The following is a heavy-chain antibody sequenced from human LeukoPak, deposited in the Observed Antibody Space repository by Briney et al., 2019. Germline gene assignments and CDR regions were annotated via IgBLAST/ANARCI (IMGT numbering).Heavy chain of an antibody. V-gene: IGHV1-2*02. CDR2: INPNSGDT. Sequence: ASVKVSCKASGYIFTGYYMHWVRQAPGQGLEWMGWINPNSGDTNYAQKFQGRVTMTRDTSISTAYMELSRLRSDDTAVYYCARDRPYSYGYWYYMGVWGKGTTVTVSS. CDR1: GYIFTGYY. J-gene: IGHJ6*03. D-gene: IGHD5-18*01. CDR3: ARDRPYSYGYWYYMGV.